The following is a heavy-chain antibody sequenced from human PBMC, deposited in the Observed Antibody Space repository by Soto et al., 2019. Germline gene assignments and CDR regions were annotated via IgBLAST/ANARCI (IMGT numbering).Heavy chain of an antibody. CDR1: GFTFTIFA. CDR2: ISGSGGST. Sequence: GGSLMLSCAASGFTFTIFAMSWVRQSPGKGLEWVSTISGSGGSTYYADAVKGRSTISRDNSMGTLYLQMKSLRVEDTAIYYCAKEVSLGSTVDLGYWGQGTLVTVSS. J-gene: IGHJ4*02. CDR3: AKEVSLGSTVDLGY. V-gene: IGHV3-23*01. D-gene: IGHD7-27*01.